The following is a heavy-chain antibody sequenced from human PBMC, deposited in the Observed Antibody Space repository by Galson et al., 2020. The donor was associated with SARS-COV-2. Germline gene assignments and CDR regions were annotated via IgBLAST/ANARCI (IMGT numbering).Heavy chain of an antibody. V-gene: IGHV3-49*04. CDR1: GFTFGDYT. J-gene: IGHJ4*02. CDR2: IRGKPYSGTT. D-gene: IGHD1-26*01. CDR3: TRVTYIHSGSYPFDY. Sequence: GESLKISCTASGFTFGDYTLTWVRQAPGKGLEWVSFIRGKPYSGTTEYAASVKDRFTISRDDSKSIAYLQMNSLKTEDTAVYYCTRVTYIHSGSYPFDYWGQGTLVTVSS.